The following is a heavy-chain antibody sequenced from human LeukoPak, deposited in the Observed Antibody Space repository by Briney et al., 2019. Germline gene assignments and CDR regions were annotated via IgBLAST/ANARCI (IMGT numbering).Heavy chain of an antibody. CDR3: AKKVGAPETYYYYYMDV. Sequence: GGSLRLSCAASGFTFSTYGMHWVRQAPGKGLEWVAFIRYDGSNKYYADSVKGRFTISRDNSKNTPYLQMNSLRAEDTAVYYCAKKVGAPETYYYYYMDVWGKGTTVTVSS. CDR1: GFTFSTYG. D-gene: IGHD1-26*01. CDR2: IRYDGSNK. J-gene: IGHJ6*03. V-gene: IGHV3-30*02.